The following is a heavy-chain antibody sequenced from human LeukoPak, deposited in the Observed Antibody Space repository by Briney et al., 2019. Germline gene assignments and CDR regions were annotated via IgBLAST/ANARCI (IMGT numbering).Heavy chain of an antibody. Sequence: GESLKISCKGSGYSFTSYWISWVRQMPGKGLEWMGRIDPSDSYTNYSPSFQRHVTISADKSISTAYLQWSSLKASDTAMYYCARQTGYSSAWYGDYWGQGTLVTVSS. CDR3: ARQTGYSSAWYGDY. CDR1: GYSFTSYW. J-gene: IGHJ4*02. D-gene: IGHD6-19*01. CDR2: IDPSDSYT. V-gene: IGHV5-10-1*01.